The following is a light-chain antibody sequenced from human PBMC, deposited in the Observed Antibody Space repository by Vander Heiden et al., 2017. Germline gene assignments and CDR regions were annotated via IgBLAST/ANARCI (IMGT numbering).Light chain of an antibody. J-gene: IGKJ1*01. CDR1: QGIRSY. CDR2: AAS. Sequence: IRMTKSPSSFSASTRDRVTIACRASQGIRSYLAWYQQKPGKAPKLLSYAASTLQSGVPSRFSGSGSGTDFTLTIRCLQSEDFATYYCRQYYSYPRTFGEGTKVEIK. CDR3: RQYYSYPRT. V-gene: IGKV1-8*01.